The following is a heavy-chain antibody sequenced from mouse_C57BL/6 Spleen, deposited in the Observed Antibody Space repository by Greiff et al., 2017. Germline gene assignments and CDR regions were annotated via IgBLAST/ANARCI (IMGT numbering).Heavy chain of an antibody. Sequence: VKLQQPGAELVMPGASVKLSCKASGYTFTSYWMHWVKQRPGQGLEWIGEIDPSDSYTNYNQKFKGKSTLTVDKSSSTAYMQLSSLTSEDSAVYYCASSYGNFYYFDYWGQGTTLTVSS. CDR1: GYTFTSYW. D-gene: IGHD2-1*01. CDR3: ASSYGNFYYFDY. J-gene: IGHJ2*01. V-gene: IGHV1-69*01. CDR2: IDPSDSYT.